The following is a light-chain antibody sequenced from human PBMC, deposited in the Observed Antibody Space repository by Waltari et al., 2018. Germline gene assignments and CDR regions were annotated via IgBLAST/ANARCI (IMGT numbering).Light chain of an antibody. J-gene: IGLJ1*01. CDR3: SSYTSSSSRV. V-gene: IGLV2-14*01. CDR2: DVS. CDR1: SSDIGGYNY. Sequence: QSALTQPASVSGSPGQSITISCTGTSSDIGGYNYVSWYQQHPGKAPKLMIYDVSKRPSGVSNRFSGSKSGNTVSLTISGLQTVDEADYYFSSYTSSSSRVFGTGTKVTVL.